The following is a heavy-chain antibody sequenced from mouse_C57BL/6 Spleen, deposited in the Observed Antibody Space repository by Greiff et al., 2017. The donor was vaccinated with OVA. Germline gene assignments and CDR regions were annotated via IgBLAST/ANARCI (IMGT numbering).Heavy chain of an antibody. CDR2: IYPGSGST. J-gene: IGHJ2*01. D-gene: IGHD1-1*01. CDR1: GYTFTSYW. CDR3: AREGYYGSYYFDD. Sequence: QVQLQQPGAELVKPGASVKMSCKASGYTFTSYWITWVKQRPGQGLEWIGNIYPGSGSTNYNEKFKGKATLTVDTSSSTAYMKLSSLKSEDSAVYDGAREGYYGSYYFDDWGKGTTLTVSS. V-gene: IGHV1-55*01.